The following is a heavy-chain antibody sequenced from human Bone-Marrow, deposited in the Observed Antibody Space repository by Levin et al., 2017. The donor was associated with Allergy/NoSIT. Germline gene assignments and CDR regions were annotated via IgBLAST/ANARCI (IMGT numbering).Heavy chain of an antibody. CDR2: IYHSGST. CDR1: GGSISSGGYS. V-gene: IGHV4-30-2*01. J-gene: IGHJ4*02. CDR3: ARYCSSTSCYYFDY. D-gene: IGHD2-2*01. Sequence: SETLSLTCAVSGGSISSGGYSWSWIRQPPGKGLEWIGYIYHSGSTYYNPSLKSRVTISVDRSKNQFSLKLSSVTAADTAVYYCARYCSSTSCYYFDYWGQGTLVTVSS.